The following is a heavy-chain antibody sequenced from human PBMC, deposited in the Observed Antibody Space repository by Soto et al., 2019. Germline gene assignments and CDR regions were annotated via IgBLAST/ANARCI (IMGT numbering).Heavy chain of an antibody. CDR3: ARAPSWWYFDL. J-gene: IGHJ2*01. CDR1: GYTFTSYA. CDR2: INAGNGNT. V-gene: IGHV1-3*05. Sequence: QVQLVQSGAEEKKPGASVKVSCKASGYTFTSYAMHWVRQAPGQRLEWMGWINAGNGNTKYSQKFQVRVTITRDTSASTAYMELSSLRSEATAVYYCARAPSWWYFDLWGRGTLVTVSS.